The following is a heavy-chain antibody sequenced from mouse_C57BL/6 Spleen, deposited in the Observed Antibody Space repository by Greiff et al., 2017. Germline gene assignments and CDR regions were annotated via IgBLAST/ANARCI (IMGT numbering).Heavy chain of an antibody. CDR1: GYTFTDYY. D-gene: IGHD2-5*01. CDR2: INPYNGGT. Sequence: VQLQQSGPVLVKPGASVKMSCKASGYTFTDYYMNWVKQSHGKSLEWIGVINPYNGGTSYNQKFKGKATLTVDKSSSTAYMELNSLTSEDSAVYYCARAESYYSNFYAMDYWGQGTSVTVAS. V-gene: IGHV1-19*01. J-gene: IGHJ4*01. CDR3: ARAESYYSNFYAMDY.